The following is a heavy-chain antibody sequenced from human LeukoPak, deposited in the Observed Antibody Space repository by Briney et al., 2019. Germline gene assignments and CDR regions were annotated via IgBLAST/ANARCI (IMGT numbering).Heavy chain of an antibody. CDR2: IRHDGSHH. J-gene: IGHJ3*01. CDR1: GFGFSSYA. CDR3: AKVRLLGALDDAFDV. V-gene: IGHV3-30*02. Sequence: GGSLRLSCAASGFGFSSYAMHWVRQAPGKGLEWVAFIRHDGSHHYHGDSVKGRFTISRDNCKNTLYLEMTSLRPEDTAVYYCAKVRLLGALDDAFDVWGQGTMVTV. D-gene: IGHD3-16*01.